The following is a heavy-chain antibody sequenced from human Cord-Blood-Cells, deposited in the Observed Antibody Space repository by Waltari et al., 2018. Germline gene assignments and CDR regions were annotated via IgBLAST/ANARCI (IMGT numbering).Heavy chain of an antibody. CDR1: GYTFTGYY. CDR2: INPNSGGT. V-gene: IGHV1-2*06. J-gene: IGHJ2*01. CDR3: ARAPGDILTGYYMNWYFDL. Sequence: QVQLVQSGAEVKKPGASVKVSCKASGYTFTGYYMHWVRQAPGQGLEWMGRINPNSGGTNYAQKFQGRVTMTRDTSISTAYMELSRLRSDDTALYYCARAPGDILTGYYMNWYFDLWGRGTLVTVSS. D-gene: IGHD3-9*01.